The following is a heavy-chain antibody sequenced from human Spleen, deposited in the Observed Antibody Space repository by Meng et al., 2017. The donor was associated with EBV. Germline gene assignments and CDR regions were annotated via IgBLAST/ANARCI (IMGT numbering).Heavy chain of an antibody. CDR2: IYWDDDK. CDR3: AHIIAARPFDY. D-gene: IGHD6-6*01. Sequence: QIPLWEPGPPLVKPTQTLTLTCPFAGFSPSSRGVGVGWIRQPPGKALEWLAVIYWDDDKRYSPSLKSRLTITKDTSKNQVVLTMTNMDPVDAATYYCAHIIAARPFDYWGQGTLVTVSS. J-gene: IGHJ4*02. CDR1: GFSPSSRGVG. V-gene: IGHV2-5*02.